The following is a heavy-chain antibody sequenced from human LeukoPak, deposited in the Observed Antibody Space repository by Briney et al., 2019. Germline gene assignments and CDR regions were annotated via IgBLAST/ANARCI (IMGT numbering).Heavy chain of an antibody. CDR1: GYTFTGYY. V-gene: IGHV1-2*04. J-gene: IGHJ6*02. CDR2: INPNSGGT. D-gene: IGHD1-26*01. Sequence: ASVKVSCKASGYTFTGYYMHWVRQAPGQGLEWMGWINPNSGGTNYAQKFQGWVTMTRDTSISTAYMELSRLRPDDTAVYYCARDIGGAGDPYYYYGMDVWGQGTTVTVSS. CDR3: ARDIGGAGDPYYYYGMDV.